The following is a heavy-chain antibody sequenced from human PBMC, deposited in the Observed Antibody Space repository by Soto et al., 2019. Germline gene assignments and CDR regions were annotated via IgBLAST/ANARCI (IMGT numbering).Heavy chain of an antibody. CDR1: GFTFSSYA. Sequence: GGSLRLSCAASGFTFSSYAMSWVRQAPGKGLEWVSVFCGSVGSNYYADSVKGRFTISRDISKNLLYLKMNSLRAEDTAVFYCAKGPPLYCSGGSCPFDYWGQGTLVTVSS. CDR2: FCGSVGSN. V-gene: IGHV3-23*01. J-gene: IGHJ4*02. CDR3: AKGPPLYCSGGSCPFDY. D-gene: IGHD2-15*01.